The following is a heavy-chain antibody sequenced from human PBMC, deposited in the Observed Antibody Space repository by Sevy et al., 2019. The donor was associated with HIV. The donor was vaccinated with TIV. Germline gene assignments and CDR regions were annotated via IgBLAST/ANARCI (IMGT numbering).Heavy chain of an antibody. Sequence: ASVKVSCKASGYTFSDSGYYVHWVRQAPGQGLEWMGWINPKSGATNYAQKFQGRVTMTRDTSASTANMELNRLTSDDTAVYYCARESYDFWTGPVDYDYGMDVWGQGTTVTVS. D-gene: IGHD3-3*01. CDR1: GYTFSDSGYY. V-gene: IGHV1-2*02. CDR3: ARESYDFWTGPVDYDYGMDV. CDR2: INPKSGAT. J-gene: IGHJ6*02.